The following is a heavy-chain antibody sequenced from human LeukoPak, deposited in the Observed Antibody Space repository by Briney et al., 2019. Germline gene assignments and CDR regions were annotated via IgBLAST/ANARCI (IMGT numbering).Heavy chain of an antibody. J-gene: IGHJ4*02. D-gene: IGHD5-18*01. Sequence: GGSLRLSCAASGFTFSSYSMNWVRQAPGKGLEWVSSICSSSSDISYADSVKGRFTISRDNAKNSLYLQMNSLRAEDTAVYYCARDRRIQLWLGQRGYFDYWGQGTLVTVSS. CDR1: GFTFSSYS. CDR2: ICSSSSDI. V-gene: IGHV3-21*01. CDR3: ARDRRIQLWLGQRGYFDY.